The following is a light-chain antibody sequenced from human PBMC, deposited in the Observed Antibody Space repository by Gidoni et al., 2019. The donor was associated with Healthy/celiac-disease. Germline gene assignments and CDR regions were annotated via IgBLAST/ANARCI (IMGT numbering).Light chain of an antibody. V-gene: IGLV1-44*01. Sequence: SLLTQPPSPSGPPGQRVTISCSGRSSNIGSNTVNGYQQLPGTAPKLLIYSNNQRPSGVPDRFSGSKSGTSASLAISGLQSEDEADYYCAAWDDSLNGRVFGGGTKLTVL. J-gene: IGLJ2*01. CDR2: SNN. CDR1: SSNIGSNT. CDR3: AAWDDSLNGRV.